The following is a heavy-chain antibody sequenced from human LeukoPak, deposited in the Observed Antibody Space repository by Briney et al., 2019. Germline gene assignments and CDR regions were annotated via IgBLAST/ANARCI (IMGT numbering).Heavy chain of an antibody. CDR1: GFTFSSYG. J-gene: IGHJ4*02. Sequence: PGGSLRLSCAASGFTFSSYGMSWVRQAPGKGLEWVSAISGSGGSTYYADSVKGRFTISRDNSKNSLYLQMNSLRAEDTAVYYCARDLRIAALPFDYWGQGTLVTVSS. CDR2: ISGSGGST. V-gene: IGHV3-23*01. CDR3: ARDLRIAALPFDY. D-gene: IGHD6-6*01.